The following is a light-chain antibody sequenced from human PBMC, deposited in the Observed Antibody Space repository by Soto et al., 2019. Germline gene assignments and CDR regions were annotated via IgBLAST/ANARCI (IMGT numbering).Light chain of an antibody. J-gene: IGLJ1*01. CDR1: SSDVGAYDF. V-gene: IGLV2-14*03. CDR2: EVS. CDR3: SAYTTSSTRV. Sequence: QSVLAQPASVSGSPGQSITISCTGTSSDVGAYDFVSWYQQHPDKAPKLMIYEVSNRPSGVSYRFSGSKSVNTATLTISGLQAEDEDDYYCSAYTTSSTRVFGTGNKVTVL.